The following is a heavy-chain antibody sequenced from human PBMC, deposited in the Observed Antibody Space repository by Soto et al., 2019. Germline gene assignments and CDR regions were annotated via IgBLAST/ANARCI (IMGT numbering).Heavy chain of an antibody. CDR2: INHSGST. Sequence: SETLSLTCAVYGGSFSGYYWSWIRQPPGKGLEWIGEINHSGSTNYNPSLKSRVTISVDTSKNQFSLKLSSVTAADTAVYYCARGPLFFMVRGVWFDPWGQGTLVTVSS. V-gene: IGHV4-34*01. J-gene: IGHJ5*02. CDR3: ARGPLFFMVRGVWFDP. D-gene: IGHD3-10*01. CDR1: GGSFSGYY.